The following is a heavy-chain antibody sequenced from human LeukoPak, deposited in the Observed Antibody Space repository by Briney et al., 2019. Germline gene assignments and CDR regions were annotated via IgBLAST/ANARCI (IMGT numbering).Heavy chain of an antibody. D-gene: IGHD3-3*01. V-gene: IGHV1-69*01. CDR1: GGTFSSYA. CDR2: IIPIFGTA. Sequence: ASVKVSCKASGGTFSSYAISWVRQAPGQGLEWMGGIIPIFGTANYAQKFQGRVTITADESTSTAYMELSSLRSEDTAVYYCARGGLTIFGVVINWFDPWGQGTLVTVSS. CDR3: ARGGLTIFGVVINWFDP. J-gene: IGHJ5*02.